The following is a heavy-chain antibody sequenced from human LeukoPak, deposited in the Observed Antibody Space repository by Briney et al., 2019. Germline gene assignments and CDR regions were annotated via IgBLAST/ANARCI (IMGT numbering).Heavy chain of an antibody. Sequence: VASVKVSCKASGGTFSSYAISWVRQAPGQGLEWMGGIIPFFGTANYAQNFQGRVTITADKSTSTAYMELSSLRSEDTAVYYCARDRSPLQLDCSRSSCYAVGGAFDIWGQGTMVTVSS. J-gene: IGHJ3*02. D-gene: IGHD2-2*01. CDR1: GGTFSSYA. V-gene: IGHV1-69*06. CDR2: IIPFFGTA. CDR3: ARDRSPLQLDCSRSSCYAVGGAFDI.